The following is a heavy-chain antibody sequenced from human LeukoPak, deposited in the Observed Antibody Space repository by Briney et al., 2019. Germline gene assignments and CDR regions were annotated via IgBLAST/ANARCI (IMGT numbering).Heavy chain of an antibody. CDR1: GFTFSAYW. D-gene: IGHD3-3*01. Sequence: GRSLRLSCAASGFTFSAYWMSWVRQAPGKGLEWVANIKQDGSEKYYVDSVKGRFTISRDNAKNSLYLQMNSLRAEDTAVYYCARGLRFLEWFYFDYWGQGTLVTVSS. CDR2: IKQDGSEK. V-gene: IGHV3-7*01. CDR3: ARGLRFLEWFYFDY. J-gene: IGHJ4*02.